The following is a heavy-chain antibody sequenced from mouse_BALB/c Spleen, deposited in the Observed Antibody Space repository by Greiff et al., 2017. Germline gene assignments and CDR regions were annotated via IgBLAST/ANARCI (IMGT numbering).Heavy chain of an antibody. V-gene: IGHV5-17*02. Sequence: EVQLVESGGGLVQPGGSRKLSCAASGFTFSSFGMHWVRQAPEKGLEWVAYISSGSSTIYYADTVKGRFTISRDNPKNTLFLQMTSLRSEDTAMYYCARGPLHGDWGQGTTLTVSS. J-gene: IGHJ2*01. CDR1: GFTFSSFG. CDR2: ISSGSSTI. CDR3: ARGPLHGD.